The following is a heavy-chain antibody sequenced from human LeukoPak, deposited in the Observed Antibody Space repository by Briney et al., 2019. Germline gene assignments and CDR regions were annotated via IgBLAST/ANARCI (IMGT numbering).Heavy chain of an antibody. CDR2: IYYSGST. V-gene: IGHV4-39*01. CDR1: GGSISSCSYY. Sequence: SETLSLTCTVSGGSISSCSYYWGWIRQPPGKGLEGIGSIYYSGSTYYNPSVKSRVTISVDTSKNQFSLKLSSVTAADTAVYYCARPPRVRGKLDYYGMDVCGQGTTVTVSS. CDR3: ARPPRVRGKLDYYGMDV. J-gene: IGHJ6*02. D-gene: IGHD3-10*01.